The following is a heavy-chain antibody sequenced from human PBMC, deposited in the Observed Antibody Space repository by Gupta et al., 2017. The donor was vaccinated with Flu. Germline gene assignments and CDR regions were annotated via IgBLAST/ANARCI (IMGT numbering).Heavy chain of an antibody. Sequence: QVQLQQWGAGLLKPSETLSLPCAVYGGSFSGYYWSWIRKPPGKGLGWIGEINHSGSTNYNPSPKSRVTISVDTSKNQFSLKLSSVTAADTAVYYCARGRDYKVPAARSDYYYGMDVWGQGTTVTVSS. CDR2: INHSGST. V-gene: IGHV4-34*01. CDR1: GGSFSGYY. D-gene: IGHD2-2*01. J-gene: IGHJ6*02. CDR3: ARGRDYKVPAARSDYYYGMDV.